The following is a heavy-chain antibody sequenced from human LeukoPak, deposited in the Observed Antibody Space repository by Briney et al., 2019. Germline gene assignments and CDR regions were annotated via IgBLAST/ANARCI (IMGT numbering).Heavy chain of an antibody. CDR3: ARGGITMTSIYYMDV. Sequence: ASVKVSCKASGGTFSSYAISWVRQAPGQGLEWMGGIIPIFGTANYAQKFQGRATITTDESTSTAYMELSSLRSEDTAVYYCARGGITMTSIYYMDVWGKGTTVTVSS. J-gene: IGHJ6*03. CDR2: IIPIFGTA. CDR1: GGTFSSYA. D-gene: IGHD3-22*01. V-gene: IGHV1-69*05.